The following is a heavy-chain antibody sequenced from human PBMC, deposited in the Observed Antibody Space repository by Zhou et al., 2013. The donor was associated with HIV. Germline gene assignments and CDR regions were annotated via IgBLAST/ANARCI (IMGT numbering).Heavy chain of an antibody. CDR1: GYTFTGYY. CDR2: INPNSGGT. D-gene: IGHD4-17*01. Sequence: QLHLVQSGAEVKKPGASMKVSCKASGYTFTGYYMHWVRQAPGQGLEWMGWINPNSGGTNYAQKFQGRVTMTRDTSTSTVYMELSSLRSEDTAVYYCARVGYGDGFDYWGQGTLVTVSS. CDR3: ARVGYGDGFDY. J-gene: IGHJ4*02. V-gene: IGHV1-2*02.